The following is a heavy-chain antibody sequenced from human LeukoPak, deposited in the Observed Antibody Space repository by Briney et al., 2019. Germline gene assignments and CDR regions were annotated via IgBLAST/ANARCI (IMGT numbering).Heavy chain of an antibody. Sequence: GGSLRLSCAAPGFTFSSYSMNWVRQAPGKGLEWVSSISSSSSYIYYADSVKGRFTISRDNAKNSLYLQMNSLRAEDTAVYYCARVAAATRLDAFDIWGQGTMVTVSS. V-gene: IGHV3-21*01. CDR2: ISSSSSYI. J-gene: IGHJ3*02. CDR1: GFTFSSYS. D-gene: IGHD6-13*01. CDR3: ARVAAATRLDAFDI.